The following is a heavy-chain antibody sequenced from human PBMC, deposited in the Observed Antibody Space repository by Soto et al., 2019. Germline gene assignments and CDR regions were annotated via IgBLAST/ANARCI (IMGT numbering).Heavy chain of an antibody. CDR2: IYYSGST. Sequence: PSETLSLTCTVSGGSISSYYWSWIRQPPGKGLQWIGYIYYSGSTTYSPSLKSRVTISVDRSKNQFSLKLTSVTAADTAVYYCARLGGYYQSLDTWGQGTLVTVS. J-gene: IGHJ5*02. CDR1: GGSISSYY. D-gene: IGHD3-3*01. V-gene: IGHV4-59*08. CDR3: ARLGGYYQSLDT.